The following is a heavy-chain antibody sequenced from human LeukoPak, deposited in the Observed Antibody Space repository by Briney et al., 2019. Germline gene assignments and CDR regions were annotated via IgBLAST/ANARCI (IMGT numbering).Heavy chain of an antibody. Sequence: SQTLSLTCAISGDSVSSNSVAWNWIRQSPSRGLEWLGRTYYRSKWYNDYAVSVKSRITINPDTSKNQFSLHLSSVTAADTAVYYCARVEGSGSHYFDYWGQGTLVTVSS. D-gene: IGHD3-10*01. CDR2: TYYRSKWYN. CDR1: GDSVSSNSVA. CDR3: ARVEGSGSHYFDY. J-gene: IGHJ4*02. V-gene: IGHV6-1*01.